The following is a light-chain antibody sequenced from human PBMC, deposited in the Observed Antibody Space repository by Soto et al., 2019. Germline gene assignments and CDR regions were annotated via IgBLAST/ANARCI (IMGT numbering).Light chain of an antibody. Sequence: QSALTQPPSVSGSPGQSVTISCTGTSTDFVGYNRVSWYQQPPGTAPKLMIYEVSKRPSGVPDRFSGSKSGNTASLTISGLQAEDEADYFCSSYTFTSTLYVFGTGTKVTVL. V-gene: IGLV2-18*02. CDR1: STDFVGYNR. CDR2: EVS. CDR3: SSYTFTSTLYV. J-gene: IGLJ1*01.